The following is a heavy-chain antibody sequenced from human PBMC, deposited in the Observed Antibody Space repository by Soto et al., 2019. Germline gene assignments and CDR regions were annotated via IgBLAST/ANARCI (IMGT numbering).Heavy chain of an antibody. CDR2: IIPIFGTA. Sequence: SVKVSCKASGGTFSSYAISWVRQAPGQGLEWMGGIIPIFGTANYAQKFQGRVTITADESTSTAYMELSSLRSEDTAVYYCALVEDCSGGSCTTGSYTDYWGPGTLVTVSP. CDR3: ALVEDCSGGSCTTGSYTDY. J-gene: IGHJ4*01. CDR1: GGTFSSYA. V-gene: IGHV1-69*13. D-gene: IGHD2-15*01.